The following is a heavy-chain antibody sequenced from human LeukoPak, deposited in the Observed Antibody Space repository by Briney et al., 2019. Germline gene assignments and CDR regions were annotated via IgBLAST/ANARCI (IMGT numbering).Heavy chain of an antibody. CDR2: ISYDGSNK. CDR3: AKVWYGGGYFDY. CDR1: GFTFSSYG. D-gene: IGHD6-13*01. J-gene: IGHJ4*02. Sequence: GGSLRVSRAASGFTFSSYGMNWVRQAPGKGLEWVAVISYDGSNKYYADSVKGRFTISRDNSKNTLYLQMNSLRAEDTAVYYCAKVWYGGGYFDYWGQGTLVTVSS. V-gene: IGHV3-30*18.